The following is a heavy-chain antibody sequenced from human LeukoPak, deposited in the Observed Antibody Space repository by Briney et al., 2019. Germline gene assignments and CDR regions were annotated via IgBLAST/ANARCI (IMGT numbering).Heavy chain of an antibody. CDR2: IYYSGST. J-gene: IGHJ4*02. CDR1: GGSISSSSYY. CDR3: ARWRGSSSGKYFDY. Sequence: SETLSFTCTVSGGSISSSSYYWGWIRQPPGKGLEWIGSIYYSGSTYYNPSLKSRVTISVDTSKNQFSLKLSSVTAADTAMYYCARWRGSSSGKYFDYWGQGTLVTVSS. D-gene: IGHD6-6*01. V-gene: IGHV4-39*07.